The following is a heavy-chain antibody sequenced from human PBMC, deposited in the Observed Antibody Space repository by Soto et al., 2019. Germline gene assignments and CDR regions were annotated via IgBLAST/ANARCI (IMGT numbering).Heavy chain of an antibody. J-gene: IGHJ4*02. CDR3: ARDKITGLFDY. CDR1: GGSISSGGYS. V-gene: IGHV4-30-2*01. D-gene: IGHD2-8*02. CDR2: IYHSGSI. Sequence: PSETLSLTCAVSGGSISSGGYSWSWIRQPPGKGLEWIGYIYHSGSIYYNPSLKSRVTISVDTSKNQFSLKLTSVTAADTAVYYCARDKITGLFDYWGKGTLVTVAS.